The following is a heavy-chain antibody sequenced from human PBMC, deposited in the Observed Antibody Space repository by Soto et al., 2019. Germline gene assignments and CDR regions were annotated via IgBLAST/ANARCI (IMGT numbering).Heavy chain of an antibody. J-gene: IGHJ4*02. Sequence: SETLSLTCIVSGESISSSSYYWGWIRQAPGKGLEWIGGIYYSGRTYYNPSFKSRVTISIDTSKNQFSLKLSSVTATDTAVYYCARQRTTVVTQAYFDHWGQGALVTVSS. D-gene: IGHD2-21*02. CDR3: ARQRTTVVTQAYFDH. CDR2: IYYSGRT. CDR1: GESISSSSYY. V-gene: IGHV4-39*01.